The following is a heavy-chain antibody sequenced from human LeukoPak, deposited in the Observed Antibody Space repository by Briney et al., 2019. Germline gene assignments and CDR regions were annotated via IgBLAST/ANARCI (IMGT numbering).Heavy chain of an antibody. Sequence: SETLTLTCTVSTDSISSYYWSWIRQPPGKGLEWIGCIFDSGTTKYNPSLKSRVTISVDTSKNQLSLKLSSVTAADTALYYCARVSYDVLTGYHPLDYWGQGTLVTVSS. CDR1: TDSISSYY. V-gene: IGHV4-59*01. D-gene: IGHD3-9*01. J-gene: IGHJ4*02. CDR2: IFDSGTT. CDR3: ARVSYDVLTGYHPLDY.